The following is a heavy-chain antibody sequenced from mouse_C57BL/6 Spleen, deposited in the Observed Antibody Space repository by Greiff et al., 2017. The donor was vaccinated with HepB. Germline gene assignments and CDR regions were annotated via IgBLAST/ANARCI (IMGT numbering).Heavy chain of an antibody. CDR1: GYTFTDYY. V-gene: IGHV1-26*01. Sequence: EVQLQQSGPELVKPGASVKISCKASGYTFTDYYMNWVKQSHGKSLEWIGDINPNNGGTSYNQKFKGKATLTVDKSSSTAYMEPRSLTSEYSAVYYCARMRDFDDWGQGTTLTVSS. CDR2: INPNNGGT. J-gene: IGHJ2*01. CDR3: ARMRDFDD.